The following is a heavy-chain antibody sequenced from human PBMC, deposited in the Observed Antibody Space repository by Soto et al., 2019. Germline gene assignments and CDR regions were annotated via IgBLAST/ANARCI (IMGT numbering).Heavy chain of an antibody. J-gene: IGHJ4*02. CDR1: SGSIIRYN. CDR2: INYSGST. CDR3: ARENYYALDY. V-gene: IGHV4-59*01. D-gene: IGHD3-10*01. Sequence: SETLSLTCTVSSGSIIRYNWNWVRQPPGKGLEWIGFINYSGSTHYNPSLKSRVTISLDTSKNQFSLKLNSVTAADTAVYYCARENYYALDYWGPGTLVTVSS.